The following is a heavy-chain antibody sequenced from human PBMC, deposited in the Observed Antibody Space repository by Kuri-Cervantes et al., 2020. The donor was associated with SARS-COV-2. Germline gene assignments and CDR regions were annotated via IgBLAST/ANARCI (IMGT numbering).Heavy chain of an antibody. D-gene: IGHD2-2*01. V-gene: IGHV3-30*18. CDR3: AQDVQYCTRTSCSHYDYYGMDV. J-gene: IGHJ6*02. CDR1: DYTFTNYG. CDR2: ISFDGSKR. Sequence: GGSLRLSCAASDYTFTNYGMHWVRQAPGKGLEWVAVISFDGSKRYFGDSVKGRFTISRDNSNNTLYLQMNSLRPEDTTVYYCAQDVQYCTRTSCSHYDYYGMDVWGQGTTVTVSS.